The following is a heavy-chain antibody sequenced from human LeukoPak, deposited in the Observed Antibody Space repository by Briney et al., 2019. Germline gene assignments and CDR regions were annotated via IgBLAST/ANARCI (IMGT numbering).Heavy chain of an antibody. Sequence: PGRSLRLSCAASGFNYDDYAMHWVRQAPGKGLEWVANINEDGSEKFYVDSVRGRFTISRDNAKNSLYLYMDSLRAEDTAVYHCARNSRYLEWLLGPGDHMDVWGKGTTVIVSS. J-gene: IGHJ6*03. CDR2: INEDGSEK. CDR3: ARNSRYLEWLLGPGDHMDV. CDR1: GFNYDDYA. D-gene: IGHD3-3*01. V-gene: IGHV3-7*01.